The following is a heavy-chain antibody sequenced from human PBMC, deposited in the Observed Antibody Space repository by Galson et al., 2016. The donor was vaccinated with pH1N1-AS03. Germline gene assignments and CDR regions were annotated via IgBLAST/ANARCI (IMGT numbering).Heavy chain of an antibody. D-gene: IGHD3-16*01. J-gene: IGHJ4*02. CDR3: VGAVWGHLPAPSSK. Sequence: LRLSCATSGFNFGDYAMSWYRQAPGKRLEWVGLIRSKVYGGATFYAASVDGRFIISRDDSNSIAYLQMNNLKSDDSGVYYCVGAVWGHLPAPSSKWGRGTLVTVSS. V-gene: IGHV3-49*03. CDR1: GFNFGDYA. CDR2: IRSKVYGGAT.